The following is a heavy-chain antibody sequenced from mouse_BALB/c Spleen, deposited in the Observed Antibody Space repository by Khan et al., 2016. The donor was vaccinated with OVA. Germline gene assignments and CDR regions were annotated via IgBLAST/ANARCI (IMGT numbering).Heavy chain of an antibody. CDR2: ISSGSSTI. Sequence: EVELVESGGGLVQPGGSRKLSCAASGFTFSSFGMHWVRQAPEKGLEWVAFISSGSSTIYYADTVKGRFTISRDNPKNTLFLQMTSLRSEDTAIYYCVRDQYSSSYVAYWGQGTLVTVAA. CDR1: GFTFSSFG. V-gene: IGHV5-17*02. CDR3: VRDQYSSSYVAY. J-gene: IGHJ3*01. D-gene: IGHD2-12*01.